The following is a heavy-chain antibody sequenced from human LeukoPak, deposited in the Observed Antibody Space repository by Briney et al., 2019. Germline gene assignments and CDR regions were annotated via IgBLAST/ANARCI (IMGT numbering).Heavy chain of an antibody. V-gene: IGHV3-23*01. D-gene: IGHD6-19*01. J-gene: IGHJ4*02. CDR3: AKGIAVAGTGDY. CDR2: ISGSGGST. Sequence: LPGGSLRFSCAASGFTFSSYAMSWVRQAPGKGLEWVSAISGSGGSTYYADSVKGRFTISRDNSKNTLYLQMNSLRAEDTAVYYCAKGIAVAGTGDYWGQGTLVTVSS. CDR1: GFTFSSYA.